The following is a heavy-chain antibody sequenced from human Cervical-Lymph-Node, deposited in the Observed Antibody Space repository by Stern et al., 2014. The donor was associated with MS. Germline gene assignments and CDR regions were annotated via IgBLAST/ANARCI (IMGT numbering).Heavy chain of an antibody. CDR2: ISAYNGNT. D-gene: IGHD2-2*01. CDR1: GYTFTSYG. Sequence: VQLVESGAEVKKPGASVKVSCKASGYTFTSYGISWVRQAPGQGLEWMGWISAYNGNTNYAQKLQGRVTMTTDTSTSTAYMELRSLRSDDTAVYYCARDLCCSSTSCYGYYYGMDVWGQGTTVTVSS. J-gene: IGHJ6*02. V-gene: IGHV1-18*04. CDR3: ARDLCCSSTSCYGYYYGMDV.